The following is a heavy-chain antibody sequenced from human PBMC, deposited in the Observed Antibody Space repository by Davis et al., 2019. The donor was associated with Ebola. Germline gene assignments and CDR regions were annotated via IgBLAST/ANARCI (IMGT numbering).Heavy chain of an antibody. V-gene: IGHV4-39*07. J-gene: IGHJ5*02. D-gene: IGHD3-3*01. CDR1: GGSISSSSYY. Sequence: SETLSLTCTVSGGSISSSSYYWGWIRQPPGKGLEWIGEINHSGSTNYNPSLKSRVTISVDTSKNQFSLKLSSVTAADTAVYYCAREDFWSGYYCWFDPWGQGTLVTVSS. CDR2: INHSGST. CDR3: AREDFWSGYYCWFDP.